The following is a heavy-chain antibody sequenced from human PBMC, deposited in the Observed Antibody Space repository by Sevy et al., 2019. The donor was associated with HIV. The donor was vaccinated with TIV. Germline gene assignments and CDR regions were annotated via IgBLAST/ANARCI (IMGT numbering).Heavy chain of an antibody. CDR3: TRTGTWSRSFFPDFDY. J-gene: IGHJ4*02. D-gene: IGHD3-3*01. Sequence: GGSLRLSCAASGFTFSDSSIHWVRQASGKGLEWVGRIRAKADTDATPYAASVKGRVTISRDDSKNTAFLHMTGLKSEDTAVYYCTRTGTWSRSFFPDFDYWGQGTLVTVSS. V-gene: IGHV3-73*01. CDR1: GFTFSDSS. CDR2: IRAKADTDAT.